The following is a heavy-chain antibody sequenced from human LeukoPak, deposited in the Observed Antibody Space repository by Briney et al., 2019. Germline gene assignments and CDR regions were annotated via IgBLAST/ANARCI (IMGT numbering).Heavy chain of an antibody. CDR3: ARRLVDYYGSGSYYDY. J-gene: IGHJ4*02. CDR1: GGSISSYY. D-gene: IGHD3-10*01. V-gene: IGHV4-59*08. CDR2: IYYSGST. Sequence: PSETLSLTCTVSGGSISSYYWSWIRQPPGKGLEWIGYIYYSGSTNYNPSLKSRVTISVDTSKNQFSLKLSSVTAADTAVYYCARRLVDYYGSGSYYDYWGQGTLVTVSS.